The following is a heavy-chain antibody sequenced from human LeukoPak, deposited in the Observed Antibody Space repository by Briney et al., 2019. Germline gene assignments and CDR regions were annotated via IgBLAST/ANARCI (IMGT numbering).Heavy chain of an antibody. D-gene: IGHD6-19*01. J-gene: IGHJ4*02. CDR2: ISYDGSNK. Sequence: GGSLRLSCAASGFTFSSYAMHWVRQAPGKGLEWVAVISYDGSNKYYADSVRGRFTISRDNSKNTLYLQMNSPRAEDTAVYYCARDTSSSGWLPLDYWGQGTLVTVSS. CDR1: GFTFSSYA. V-gene: IGHV3-30*04. CDR3: ARDTSSSGWLPLDY.